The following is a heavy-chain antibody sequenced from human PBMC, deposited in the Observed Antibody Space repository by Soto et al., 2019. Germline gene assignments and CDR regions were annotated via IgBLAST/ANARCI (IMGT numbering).Heavy chain of an antibody. D-gene: IGHD5-18*01. CDR3: ARELGDTATGNADY. CDR1: GFTFSSYE. CDR2: ISSSGSTI. J-gene: IGHJ4*02. Sequence: GGSLRLSCAASGFTFSSYEMNWVRQAPGKGLEWVSYISSSGSTIYYADSVKGRFTISRDNAKNSLYLQMNSLRAEDTAVYYCARELGDTATGNADYWGREPWSPSPQ. V-gene: IGHV3-48*03.